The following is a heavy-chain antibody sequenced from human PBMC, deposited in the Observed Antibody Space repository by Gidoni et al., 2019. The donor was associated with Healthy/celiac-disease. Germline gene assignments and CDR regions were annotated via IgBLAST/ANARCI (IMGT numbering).Heavy chain of an antibody. Sequence: SYGMHWVRQAPGKGLEWVAVISYDGSNKYYADSVKGRFTISRDNSKNTLYLQMNSLRAEDTAVYYCAKDSRYCSSTSCYASEDYYYYMDVWGKGTTVTVSS. D-gene: IGHD2-2*01. V-gene: IGHV3-30*18. CDR2: ISYDGSNK. J-gene: IGHJ6*03. CDR1: SYG. CDR3: AKDSRYCSSTSCYASEDYYYYMDV.